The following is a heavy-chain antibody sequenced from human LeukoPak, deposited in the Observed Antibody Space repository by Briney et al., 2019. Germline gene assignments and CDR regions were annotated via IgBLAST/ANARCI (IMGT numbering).Heavy chain of an antibody. J-gene: IGHJ4*02. D-gene: IGHD3-9*01. CDR2: IPGRSDNT. CDR3: AKWGHCDVVTGYYGSDF. V-gene: IGHV3-23*01. Sequence: GASLRLSCAASGFIFSNYAMYWVRQAPGKGLEWVSAIPGRSDNTYYADSVKGRFTLSRDSSKNTLYLQMNSLRADDTAVYYCAKWGHCDVVTGYYGSDFWGQGTLVTVSS. CDR1: GFIFSNYA.